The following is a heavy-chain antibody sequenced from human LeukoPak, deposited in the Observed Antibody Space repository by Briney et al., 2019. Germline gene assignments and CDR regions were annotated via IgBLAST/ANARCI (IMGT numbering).Heavy chain of an antibody. CDR3: ARGSFSGTTIDY. V-gene: IGHV1-69*05. CDR1: GGTFSSYA. CDR2: IIPIFGTA. Sequence: GASVEVSCKASGGTFSSYAISWVRQAPGQGLEWMGGIIPIFGTANYAQKFQGRVTITTDESTSTAYMELSSLRSEDTAVYYCARGSFSGTTIDYWGQGTLVTVSS. J-gene: IGHJ4*02. D-gene: IGHD1-7*01.